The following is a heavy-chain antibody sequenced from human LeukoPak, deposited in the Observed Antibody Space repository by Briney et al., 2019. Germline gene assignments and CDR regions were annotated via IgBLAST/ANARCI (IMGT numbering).Heavy chain of an antibody. CDR3: ARWGVATISRKLRDYYYYMDV. V-gene: IGHV1-8*01. CDR1: GYTFTSYD. D-gene: IGHD5-12*01. Sequence: ASVKVSCKASGYTFTSYDINWVRQATGQGLEWMGWMNPNSGNTGYAQKFQGRVTMTRNTSISTAYMELSSLRSEDTAVYYCARWGVATISRKLRDYYYYMDVWGKGTTVTVPS. J-gene: IGHJ6*03. CDR2: MNPNSGNT.